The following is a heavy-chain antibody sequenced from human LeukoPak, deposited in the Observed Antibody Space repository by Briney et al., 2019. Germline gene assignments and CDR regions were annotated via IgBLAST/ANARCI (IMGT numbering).Heavy chain of an antibody. Sequence: GASLRLSCVASGFTFSNYAMSWVRQAPGKRLEWVSAVTGRGGSTYYADSVKGRFTISRDNSRNTLFLQMNSLRAEDTAIYYCAKWGDFDILTGYYVSDFWGQGTLVTVPS. CDR3: AKWGDFDILTGYYVSDF. V-gene: IGHV3-23*01. CDR2: VTGRGGST. D-gene: IGHD3-9*01. J-gene: IGHJ4*02. CDR1: GFTFSNYA.